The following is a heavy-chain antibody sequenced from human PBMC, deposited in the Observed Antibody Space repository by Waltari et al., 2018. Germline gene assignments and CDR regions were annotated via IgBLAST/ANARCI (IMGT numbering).Heavy chain of an antibody. V-gene: IGHV3-53*01. CDR3: ARDSGLGANEIFDY. CDR1: GFTVSSNY. Sequence: EVQLVESGGGLIQPGGSLRLSCAASGFTVSSNYMSWVRQAPGKGLEWVSVIYSGGSTYYADSVKGRFTISRDNSKNTLYLQMNSLRAEDTAVYYCARDSGLGANEIFDYWGQGTLVTVSS. D-gene: IGHD3-10*01. J-gene: IGHJ4*02. CDR2: IYSGGST.